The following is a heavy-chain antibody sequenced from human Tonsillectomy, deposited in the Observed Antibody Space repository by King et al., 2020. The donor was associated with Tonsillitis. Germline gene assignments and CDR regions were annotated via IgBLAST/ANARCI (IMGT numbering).Heavy chain of an antibody. D-gene: IGHD3-22*01. J-gene: IGHJ3*02. Sequence: VQLVESGGGLVQPGGSLRLSCAASRFIFSTYAMSWVRQAPGKGLEWVSAVSGSGGMTYYADSVKGRFTISRDNSKSTLYLQMSGLRAEDTAVYYCAKSYYYDSSGYPSDAFNIWGQGTMVTVSS. V-gene: IGHV3-23*04. CDR2: VSGSGGMT. CDR3: AKSYYYDSSGYPSDAFNI. CDR1: RFIFSTYA.